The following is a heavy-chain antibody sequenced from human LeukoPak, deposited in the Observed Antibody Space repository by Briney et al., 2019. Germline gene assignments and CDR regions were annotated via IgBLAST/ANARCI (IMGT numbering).Heavy chain of an antibody. CDR3: AVIGY. Sequence: GGSLRLSCAASGFTFSSYAMHWVRQAPGKWLEWVAVISYDGSNKYYADSVKGRFTSSRDNSKNTLYLQMNSLRAEDTAVYYCAVIGYWGQGTLVTVSS. D-gene: IGHD2/OR15-2a*01. CDR1: GFTFSSYA. V-gene: IGHV3-30-3*01. CDR2: ISYDGSNK. J-gene: IGHJ4*02.